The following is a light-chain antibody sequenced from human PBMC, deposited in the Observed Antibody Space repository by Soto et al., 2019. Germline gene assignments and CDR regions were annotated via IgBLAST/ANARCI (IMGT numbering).Light chain of an antibody. J-gene: IGKJ5*01. CDR1: RSVRSY. CDR2: DAS. V-gene: IGKV3-11*01. Sequence: EIVLTQSPATLSLSPGERATLSCRASRSVRSYLAWYQQKPGQAPRLLIYDASNRAAGIPARFSGSGSETDFTLTSSNLGPEDFAVYYCQQRYAWPPITFGQGTRLEIK. CDR3: QQRYAWPPIT.